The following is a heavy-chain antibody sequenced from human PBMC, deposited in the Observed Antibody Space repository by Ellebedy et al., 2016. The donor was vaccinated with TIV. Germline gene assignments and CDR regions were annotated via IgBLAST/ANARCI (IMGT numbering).Heavy chain of an antibody. Sequence: MPSETLSLTCTVSGGSISNYYWTWIRQPPGKGLEYIGYVYYSGGTNYSPSLESRVTISADTSKNQFSLKLYSVTAADTAVYYCARGYSGYDSYNWFDPWGQGTLVTVSS. CDR1: GGSISNYY. D-gene: IGHD5-12*01. V-gene: IGHV4-59*01. J-gene: IGHJ5*02. CDR2: VYYSGGT. CDR3: ARGYSGYDSYNWFDP.